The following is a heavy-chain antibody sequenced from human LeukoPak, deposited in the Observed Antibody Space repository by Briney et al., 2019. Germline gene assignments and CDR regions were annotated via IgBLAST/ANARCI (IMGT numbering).Heavy chain of an antibody. Sequence: SETLSLTCAVYGGSFSGYYWSWIRQPPGKGLEWIGSIYYSGSTYYNPSLKSRVTVSVDTSKNQFSLKLSSVTAADTAVYYCARHYGYSSGWYGDEIDYWGQGTLVTVSS. J-gene: IGHJ4*02. V-gene: IGHV4-34*01. D-gene: IGHD6-19*01. CDR1: GGSFSGYY. CDR2: IYYSGST. CDR3: ARHYGYSSGWYGDEIDY.